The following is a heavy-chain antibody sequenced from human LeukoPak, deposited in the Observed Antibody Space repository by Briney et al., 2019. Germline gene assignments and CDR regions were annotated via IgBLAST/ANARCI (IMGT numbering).Heavy chain of an antibody. CDR2: IYNSGST. V-gene: IGHV4-59*01. CDR3: AKDGSGSYFNWFDP. J-gene: IGHJ5*02. D-gene: IGHD1-26*01. Sequence: AETLSLTCTVSGGSISSYYWSWIRQPPGKGLEWIGYIYNSGSTNYNPSLRSRVTISVDTSKNQFSLKLSSVTAADTAVYYCAKDGSGSYFNWFDPWGQGTLVTVSS. CDR1: GGSISSYY.